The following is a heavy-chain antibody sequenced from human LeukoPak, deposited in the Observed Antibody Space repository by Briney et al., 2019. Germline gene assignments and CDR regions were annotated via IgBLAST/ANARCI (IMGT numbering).Heavy chain of an antibody. Sequence: ASVKVSCKTSGYTFTNYAISWVRQAPGQGLEWVGWTSAYNGNTDYAQKFQGRVTMTTDSSTRTAYMELRSLRSDDTAVYYCARDLPADTGYETHDYWGQGTLVTVSS. CDR1: GYTFTNYA. CDR3: ARDLPADTGYETHDY. V-gene: IGHV1-18*01. CDR2: TSAYNGNT. D-gene: IGHD5-12*01. J-gene: IGHJ4*02.